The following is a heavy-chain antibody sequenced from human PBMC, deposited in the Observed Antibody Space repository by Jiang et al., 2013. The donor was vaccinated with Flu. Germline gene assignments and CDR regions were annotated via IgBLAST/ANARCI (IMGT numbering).Heavy chain of an antibody. CDR2: INPNSGGT. J-gene: IGHJ6*02. CDR3: ATRNHYDILTGYYFYYYYGMDV. CDR1: GYTFTGYY. D-gene: IGHD3-9*01. V-gene: IGHV1-2*02. Sequence: VSCKASGYTFTGYYMHWVRQAPGQGLEWMGWINPNSGGTNYAQKFQGRVTMTRDTSISTAYMELSSLRSEDTAVYYCATRNHYDILTGYYFYYYYGMDVWGQGTTVTVSS.